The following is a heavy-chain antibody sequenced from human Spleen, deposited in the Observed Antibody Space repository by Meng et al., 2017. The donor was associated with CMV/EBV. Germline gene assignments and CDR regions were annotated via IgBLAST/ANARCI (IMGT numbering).Heavy chain of an antibody. CDR2: INPNSGGT. CDR3: ARDLGVAGLHSKGWFDP. Sequence: ASVKVSCKASGYTFTGYYMHWVRKAPGQGLEWMGWINPNSGGTNYAQKFQGRVTMTRDTSISTAYMELSRLRSDDTAVYYCARDLGVAGLHSKGWFDPWGQGTLVTVSS. CDR1: GYTFTGYY. J-gene: IGHJ5*02. D-gene: IGHD6-19*01. V-gene: IGHV1-2*02.